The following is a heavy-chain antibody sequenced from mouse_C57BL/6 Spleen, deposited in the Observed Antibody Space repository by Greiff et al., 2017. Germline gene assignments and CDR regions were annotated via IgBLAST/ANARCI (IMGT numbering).Heavy chain of an antibody. CDR1: GYAFTNYL. J-gene: IGHJ4*01. CDR3: ARSVLGSYYAMDY. Sequence: QVQLKESGAELVRPGTSVKVSCKASGYAFTNYLIEWVKQRPGQGLEWIGVINPGSGGTNYNEKFKGKATLTADKSSSTAYMQLSSLSSEDSAVYFRARSVLGSYYAMDYWGQGTSVTVSS. CDR2: INPGSGGT. D-gene: IGHD4-1*01. V-gene: IGHV1-54*01.